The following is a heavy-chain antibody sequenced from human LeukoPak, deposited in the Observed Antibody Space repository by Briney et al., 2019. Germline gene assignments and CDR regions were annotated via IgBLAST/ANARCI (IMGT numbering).Heavy chain of an antibody. D-gene: IGHD3-16*02. V-gene: IGHV3-21*01. J-gene: IGHJ3*02. CDR1: GFSFSDYN. CDR2: ISSSSSYI. CDR3: ARDGIVGAFDI. Sequence: PGGSLRLSCAASGFSFSDYNMHWVRQAPGKGLEWVSSISSSSSYIYYADSVKGRFTISRDNAKNSLYLQMNSLRAEDTAVYYCARDGIVGAFDIWGQGTMVTVSS.